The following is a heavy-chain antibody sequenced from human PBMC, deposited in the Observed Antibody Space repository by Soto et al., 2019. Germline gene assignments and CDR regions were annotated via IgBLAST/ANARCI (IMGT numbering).Heavy chain of an antibody. J-gene: IGHJ6*02. CDR2: ISGSGGST. CDR3: ARQYYGDYLGYYYGMDV. CDR1: GFTFSSYA. V-gene: IGHV3-23*01. Sequence: GGSLRLSCAVSGFTFSSYAMRWVRQAPGKGLEWVSGISGSGGSTYYADSVKGRFTISRDNSKNTLYLQMNSLRAEDTAVYYCARQYYGDYLGYYYGMDVWGQGTTVTVSS. D-gene: IGHD4-17*01.